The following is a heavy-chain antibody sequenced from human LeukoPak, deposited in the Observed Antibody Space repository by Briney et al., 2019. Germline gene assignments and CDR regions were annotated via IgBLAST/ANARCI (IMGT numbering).Heavy chain of an antibody. J-gene: IGHJ4*02. D-gene: IGHD2-2*01. V-gene: IGHV3-23*01. CDR2: ISSSGGNT. Sequence: LXLSXXXXGXTFXNYAMTWVRQAPXKGLEWVSSISSSGGNTYYADSVKGRFTISRDDSKNTLYLQLSSLRAEDTAVYYCVSFYETYWGRGTLVTVSS. CDR1: GXTFXNYA. CDR3: VSFYETY.